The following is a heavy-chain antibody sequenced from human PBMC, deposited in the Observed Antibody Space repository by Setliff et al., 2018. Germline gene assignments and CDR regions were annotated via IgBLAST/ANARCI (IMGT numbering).Heavy chain of an antibody. D-gene: IGHD3-3*01. Sequence: PSETLSLTCTVSGDYISSQYWSWIRQPPGKGLEWIGYISNRGSTDYNPSLKSRVTISEDTSRSQFSLKLTSVTAADTAVYYCARTDDYYNFYAYWGQGTLVTVSS. CDR2: ISNRGST. CDR1: GDYISSQY. CDR3: ARTDDYYNFYAY. V-gene: IGHV4-59*11. J-gene: IGHJ4*02.